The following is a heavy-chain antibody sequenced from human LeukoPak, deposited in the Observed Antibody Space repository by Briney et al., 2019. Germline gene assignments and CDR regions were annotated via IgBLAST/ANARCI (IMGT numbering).Heavy chain of an antibody. CDR3: ARGAVRYFDWLNWFDP. V-gene: IGHV1-69*13. Sequence: SVKVSCKASGYTFTGYYMHWVRQAPGQGLEWMGGIIPIFGTANYAQKFQGRVTITADESTSTAYMELSSLRSEDTAVYYCARGAVRYFDWLNWFDPWGQGTLVTVSS. D-gene: IGHD3-9*01. J-gene: IGHJ5*02. CDR2: IIPIFGTA. CDR1: GYTFTGYY.